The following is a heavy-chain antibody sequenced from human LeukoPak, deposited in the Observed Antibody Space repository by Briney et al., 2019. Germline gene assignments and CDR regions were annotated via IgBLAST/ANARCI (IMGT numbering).Heavy chain of an antibody. V-gene: IGHV3-21*01. Sequence: KPGGSLRLSCAASGFTFSTYAMSWVRQAPGKGLEWVSSISGGSSYIYYADSVKGRFTISRDNAKNSLFLQMNSLRAEDTAVYYCSRVDENGYNFAWGQGTLVTVSS. CDR2: ISGGSSYI. CDR1: GFTFSTYA. CDR3: SRVDENGYNFA. J-gene: IGHJ5*02. D-gene: IGHD5-24*01.